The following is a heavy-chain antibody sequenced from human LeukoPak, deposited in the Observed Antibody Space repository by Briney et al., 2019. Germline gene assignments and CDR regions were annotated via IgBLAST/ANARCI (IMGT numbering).Heavy chain of an antibody. CDR2: ISSSGSYT. CDR3: AAGGPYYHEGRGYSPVDY. V-gene: IGHV3-11*03. D-gene: IGHD3-22*01. CDR1: GFSFSDYY. Sequence: GGSLRLSCAASGFSFSDYYMTWIRQAPGKGLEWVSYISSSGSYTNYADSVKGRFTISRDNAKNSLYLQMNSLRAEDTAVYYCAAGGPYYHEGRGYSPVDYWGQGTLVTVSS. J-gene: IGHJ4*02.